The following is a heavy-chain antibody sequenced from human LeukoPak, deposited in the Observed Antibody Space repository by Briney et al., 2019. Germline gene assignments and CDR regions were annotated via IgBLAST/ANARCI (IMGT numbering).Heavy chain of an antibody. D-gene: IGHD6-13*01. CDR2: IYSTGST. Sequence: SETLSLTCTVSGGSISSYYWSWIRQPAGKGLEWIGRIYSTGSTNYNPSLKSRVTMSIDTSKNQFSLRLRSVTAADTAVYYCARQIASAGTAGFDFWGQGALVTVSS. V-gene: IGHV4-4*07. CDR3: ARQIASAGTAGFDF. CDR1: GGSISSYY. J-gene: IGHJ4*02.